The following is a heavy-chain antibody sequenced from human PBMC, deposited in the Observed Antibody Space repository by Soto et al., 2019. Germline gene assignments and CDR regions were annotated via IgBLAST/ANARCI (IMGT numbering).Heavy chain of an antibody. D-gene: IGHD3-3*01. J-gene: IGHJ6*02. CDR3: ARDPITIFGVVMPPYYYGMDV. V-gene: IGHV3-21*01. Sequence: PGGSLRLSCAASGFTFSSYSMNWVRQAQGKGLEWVSSISSSSSYIYYADSVMGRFTISRDNAKNSLYLQMNSLRAEDTAVYYCARDPITIFGVVMPPYYYGMDVWGQGTTVTVSS. CDR1: GFTFSSYS. CDR2: ISSSSSYI.